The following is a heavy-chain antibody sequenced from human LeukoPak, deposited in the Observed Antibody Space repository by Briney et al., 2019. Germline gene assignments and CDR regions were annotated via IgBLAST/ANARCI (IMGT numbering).Heavy chain of an antibody. CDR2: SNWNGANT. CDR1: GFSFDDYG. J-gene: IGHJ3*02. V-gene: IGHV3-20*04. D-gene: IGHD6-13*01. Sequence: PGGSLRLFCAASGFSFDDYGMTWVRQAPGKGLEWVSVSNWNGANTGYADSVKGRFTISRDNAKNSLHLQMNSLRAEDTAFYYCARALYASSSWHTFDIWGQGTMVTVSS. CDR3: ARALYASSSWHTFDI.